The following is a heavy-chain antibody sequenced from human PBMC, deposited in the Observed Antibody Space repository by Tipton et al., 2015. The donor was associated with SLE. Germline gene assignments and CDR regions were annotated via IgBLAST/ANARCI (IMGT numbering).Heavy chain of an antibody. CDR2: IYTSGST. D-gene: IGHD4-11*01. CDR3: ARGGFSTVTSFDY. CDR1: GGSFSGYY. V-gene: IGHV4-4*09. Sequence: LRLSCAVYGGSFSGYYWSWIRQPAGKGLEWIGYIYTSGSTNYNPSLKSRVTISVDTSKNQFSLKLSSVTAADTAVYYCARGGFSTVTSFDYWGQGTLVTVSS. J-gene: IGHJ4*02.